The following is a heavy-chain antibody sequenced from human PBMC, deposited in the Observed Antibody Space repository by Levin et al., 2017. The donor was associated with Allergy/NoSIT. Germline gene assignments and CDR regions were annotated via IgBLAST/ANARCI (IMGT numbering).Heavy chain of an antibody. CDR2: ISYDGSNK. V-gene: IGHV3-30-3*01. CDR3: ARDLGSSGWYRFGLDY. J-gene: IGHJ4*02. CDR1: GFTFSSYA. D-gene: IGHD6-19*01. Sequence: GGSLRLSCAASGFTFSSYAMHWVRQAPGKGLEWVAVISYDGSNKYYADSVKGRFTISRDNSKNTLYLQMNSLRAEDTAVYYCARDLGSSGWYRFGLDYWGQGTLVTVSS.